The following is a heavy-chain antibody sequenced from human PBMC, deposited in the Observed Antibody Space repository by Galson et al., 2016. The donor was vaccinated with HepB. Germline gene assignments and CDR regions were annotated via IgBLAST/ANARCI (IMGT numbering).Heavy chain of an antibody. CDR2: ISSSSSYI. Sequence: SLRLSCAASAFTFSSYSMNWVRQAPGKGLEWVSSISSSSSYIYYADSVKGRFTISRDNAKNSLYLQMNSLRAEDTAVYYCARADSSSWYYFDYWGQGTLVTVSS. J-gene: IGHJ4*02. D-gene: IGHD6-13*01. CDR3: ARADSSSWYYFDY. CDR1: AFTFSSYS. V-gene: IGHV3-21*01.